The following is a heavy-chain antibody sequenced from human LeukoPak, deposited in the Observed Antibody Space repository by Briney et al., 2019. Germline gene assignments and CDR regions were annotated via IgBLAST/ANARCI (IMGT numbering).Heavy chain of an antibody. CDR3: AKGGASVTRYVDY. J-gene: IGHJ4*02. CDR2: MLISGENT. V-gene: IGHV3-30*02. D-gene: IGHD4-17*01. Sequence: VGSLRLSCAASGFSFSSYSMQGVRQTPGKGLEWVGLMLISGENTFYGGAVKGRFTISRDNAQNTLYLQMNSLRPEDTAVYYCAKGGASVTRYVDYWGQGTLVTVSS. CDR1: GFSFSSYS.